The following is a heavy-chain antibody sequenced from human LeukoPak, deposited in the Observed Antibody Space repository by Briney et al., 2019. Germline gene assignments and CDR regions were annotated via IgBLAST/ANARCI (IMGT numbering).Heavy chain of an antibody. V-gene: IGHV4-39*01. Sequence: SETLSLICTVSGGSISSSDYYWGWIRQPPGERLEWIGTIYYNGNTYYNPSLQSRVIISVDTSKNQFSLKLTSVTAPDTAVYYCARTVGTHRFDYWGQGILVTVSS. CDR2: IYYNGNT. J-gene: IGHJ4*02. CDR1: GGSISSSDYY. CDR3: ARTVGTHRFDY. D-gene: IGHD4-23*01.